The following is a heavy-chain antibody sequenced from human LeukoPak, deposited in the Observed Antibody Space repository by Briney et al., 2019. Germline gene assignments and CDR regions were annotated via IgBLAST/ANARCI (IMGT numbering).Heavy chain of an antibody. V-gene: IGHV3-48*04. CDR3: ARRSYYYDSSGYYYTGGSYYYYYMDV. CDR1: GFTFSSYG. J-gene: IGHJ6*03. CDR2: TYSGDTT. Sequence: PGGSLRLSCAASGFTFSSYGMHWVRQAPAKGLEWVSITYSGDTTYYADSVKGRFTISRDNAKNSLYLQMNSLRAEDTAVYYCARRSYYYDSSGYYYTGGSYYYYYMDVWGKGTTVTVSS. D-gene: IGHD3-22*01.